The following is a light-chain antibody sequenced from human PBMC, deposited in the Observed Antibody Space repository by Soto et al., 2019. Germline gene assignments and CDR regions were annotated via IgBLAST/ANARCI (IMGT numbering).Light chain of an antibody. CDR2: EVS. Sequence: QSALTQPASVSGSPGQSITISCTGTSSDVGAYNIVSWSQQHPGKAPKLMIYEVSHRVSGVSDRFSASKSGNTASLTISGLQPGDEADYYCSSYTSRSTYVFGTGTKVTVL. CDR1: SSDVGAYNI. CDR3: SSYTSRSTYV. V-gene: IGLV2-14*01. J-gene: IGLJ1*01.